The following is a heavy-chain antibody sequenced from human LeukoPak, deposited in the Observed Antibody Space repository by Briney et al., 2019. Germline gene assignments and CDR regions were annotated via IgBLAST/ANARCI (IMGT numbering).Heavy chain of an antibody. D-gene: IGHD3-22*01. CDR3: ASYSSTYSKAFDY. CDR2: IYYSGST. J-gene: IGHJ4*02. CDR1: GGSISSSSYY. Sequence: SETLSLTCTVSGGSISSSSYYWGWIRQPPGKGLEWIGSIYYSGSTYYNPSLKSRVTISVDTSKNQFSLRLSSVTAADTAVYYCASYSSTYSKAFDYWGQGSLVTVSS. V-gene: IGHV4-39*07.